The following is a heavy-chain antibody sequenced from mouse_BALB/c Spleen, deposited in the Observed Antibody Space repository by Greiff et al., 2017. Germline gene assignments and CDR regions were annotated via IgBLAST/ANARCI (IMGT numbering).Heavy chain of an antibody. D-gene: IGHD2-3*01. CDR2: SRNKANDYTT. Sequence: EVKLLESGGGLVQPGGSLSLSCATSGFTFSDFYMEWVRQPPGKRLEWIAASRNKANDYTTEYSASVKGRFIVSSDTSQSILYLQMNSLRAGDNAIYLCSRDARLGYFGAMDYWGQGTSVTVSS. CDR1: GFTFSDFY. J-gene: IGHJ4*01. V-gene: IGHV7-1*02. CDR3: SRDARLGYFGAMDY.